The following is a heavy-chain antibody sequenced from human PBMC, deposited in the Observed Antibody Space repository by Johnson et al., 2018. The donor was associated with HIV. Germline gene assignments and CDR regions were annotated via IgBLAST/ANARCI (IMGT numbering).Heavy chain of an antibody. CDR3: AKDGGSYGNGFDI. CDR1: GFTFSSYG. CDR2: IRFDGSNE. Sequence: VQLVESWGGVVQPGGSLRLSCAASGFTFSSYGMHWVRQAPGKGLEWVAFIRFDGSNEYYLDSVKGRFTISRDNSKNTLYLQMNSLRAEDTAVYYCAKDGGSYGNGFDIWGQGTMVIVSS. D-gene: IGHD1-26*01. J-gene: IGHJ3*02. V-gene: IGHV3-30*02.